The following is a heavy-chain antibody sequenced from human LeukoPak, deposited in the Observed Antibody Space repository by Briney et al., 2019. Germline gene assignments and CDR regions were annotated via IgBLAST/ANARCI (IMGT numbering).Heavy chain of an antibody. J-gene: IGHJ4*02. CDR2: INPSGGST. CDR3: ARGGIAARSSALDFDY. CDR1: GYTFTSYY. V-gene: IGHV1-46*01. D-gene: IGHD6-6*01. Sequence: WASVKLSCKASGYTFTSYYMHWVRQPPGQGLEWMGIINPSGGSTSYAQKFQGRVTMTRDTSTSTVYMELGSLRSEDTAVYYCARGGIAARSSALDFDYWGQGTLVTVSS.